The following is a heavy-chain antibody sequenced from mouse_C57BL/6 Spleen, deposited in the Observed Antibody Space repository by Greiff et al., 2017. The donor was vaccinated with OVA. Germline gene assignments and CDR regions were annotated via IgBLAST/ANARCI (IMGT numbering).Heavy chain of an antibody. J-gene: IGHJ3*01. D-gene: IGHD2-4*01. CDR2: IDPETGGT. Sequence: VQLQQSGAELVRPGASVTLSCKASGYTFTDYEMHWVKQTPVHGLEWIGAIDPETGGTAYNQKFKGKAILTADKSSSTAYMELRSLTSEDSAVYYCTNDYDPWFAYWGQGTLVTVSA. V-gene: IGHV1-15*01. CDR1: GYTFTDYE. CDR3: TNDYDPWFAY.